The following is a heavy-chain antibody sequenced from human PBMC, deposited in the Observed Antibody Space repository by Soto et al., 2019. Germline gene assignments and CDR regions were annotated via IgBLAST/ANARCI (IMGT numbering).Heavy chain of an antibody. CDR3: ARDLRIVVVPAATPNDY. V-gene: IGHV1-18*01. D-gene: IGHD2-2*01. CDR1: GYTFTSYG. J-gene: IGHJ4*02. Sequence: QAQLVQSGAEVKKPGASVKVSCKASGYTFTSYGISWVRQAPGQGLEWMGWISAYNGNTNYAQKLQGRVTMTTDTSTSTAYMELRSLRSDDTAVYYCARDLRIVVVPAATPNDYWGQGTLVTVSS. CDR2: ISAYNGNT.